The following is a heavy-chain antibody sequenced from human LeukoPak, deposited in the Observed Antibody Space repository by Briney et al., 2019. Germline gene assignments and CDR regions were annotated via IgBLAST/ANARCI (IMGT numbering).Heavy chain of an antibody. CDR2: ISSNGGSA. CDR1: GFIFSNYA. J-gene: IGHJ4*02. CDR3: AREGAGYFDY. Sequence: GGSLRLSCAASGFIFSNYAMHWVRQAPGKGLEYVSAISSNGGSAYYANSVKGRFTISRDNSKNTLYLQMGSLRAEDMAVYYCAREGAGYFDYWGQGILVTVSS. D-gene: IGHD6-13*01. V-gene: IGHV3-64*01.